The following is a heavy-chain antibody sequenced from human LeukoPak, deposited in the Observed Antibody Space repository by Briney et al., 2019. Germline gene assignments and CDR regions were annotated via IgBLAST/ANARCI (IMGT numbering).Heavy chain of an antibody. CDR2: ISGSGANT. V-gene: IGHV3-23*01. Sequence: GGALRLSCAASGFTFTYYALSWVRQAPGKGLEWVSVISGSGANTHYTDPVKGRFTISRDNSKNTLYLQMNSLRAEDTAVYYCARGGSLIITFGGGYKWFDPWGQGTLVTVSS. D-gene: IGHD3-16*01. J-gene: IGHJ5*02. CDR3: ARGGSLIITFGGGYKWFDP. CDR1: GFTFTYYA.